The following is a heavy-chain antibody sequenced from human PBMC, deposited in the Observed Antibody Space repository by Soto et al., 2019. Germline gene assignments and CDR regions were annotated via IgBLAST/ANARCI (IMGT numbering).Heavy chain of an antibody. Sequence: PSETLSLTCTVSSGSISSYYWSWIRQPPGKGLEWIGYIYYSGSTNYNPSLKSRVTISVDTSKNQFSLKLSSVTAADTAVYYCARGYEFFDYWGQGTLVTVSS. CDR2: IYYSGST. CDR1: SGSISSYY. J-gene: IGHJ4*02. D-gene: IGHD1-1*01. CDR3: ARGYEFFDY. V-gene: IGHV4-59*08.